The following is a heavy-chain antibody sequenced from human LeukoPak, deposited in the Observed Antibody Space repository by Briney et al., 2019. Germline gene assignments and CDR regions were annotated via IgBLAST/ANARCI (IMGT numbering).Heavy chain of an antibody. V-gene: IGHV4-59*13. CDR2: VYYSGTT. Sequence: NPSETLSLTCSVSGGSIHTYYWTWIRQPPGKGLEWIGNVYYSGTTYYNPSLKSRLTISVDTSKNQFPLKLNSVTAADTAVYFCARDCGGDSYLGAFDIWGQGTVVTVSS. CDR3: ARDCGGDSYLGAFDI. D-gene: IGHD2-21*02. CDR1: GGSIHTYY. J-gene: IGHJ3*02.